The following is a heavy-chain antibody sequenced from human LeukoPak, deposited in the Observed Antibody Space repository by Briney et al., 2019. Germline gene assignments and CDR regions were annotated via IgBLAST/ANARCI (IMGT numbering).Heavy chain of an antibody. CDR3: ASDMRSGSYSWYFDY. V-gene: IGHV3-30*01. CDR2: ISYDGSNK. D-gene: IGHD1-26*01. CDR1: GSTFSSYA. Sequence: PGGSLRLSCAASGSTFSSYAMHWVRQAPGKGLEWVAVISYDGSNKYYADSVKGRFTISRDNSKNTLYLQMNSLRAEDTAVYYCASDMRSGSYSWYFDYWGQGTLVTVSS. J-gene: IGHJ4*02.